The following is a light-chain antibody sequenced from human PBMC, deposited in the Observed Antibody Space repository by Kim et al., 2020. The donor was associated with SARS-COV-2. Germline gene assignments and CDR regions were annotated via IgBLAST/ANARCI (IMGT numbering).Light chain of an antibody. J-gene: IGLJ1*01. V-gene: IGLV2-14*04. CDR1: SSDGGGYNY. CDR2: DVS. CDR3: SSYTSSSTWV. Sequence: GQSITISCTGTSSDGGGYNYVSWYQQHPGKAPKLMIYDVSKRPSGVSNRFSGSKSGNTASLTISGLQAEDEADYYCSSYTSSSTWVFGTGTKVTVL.